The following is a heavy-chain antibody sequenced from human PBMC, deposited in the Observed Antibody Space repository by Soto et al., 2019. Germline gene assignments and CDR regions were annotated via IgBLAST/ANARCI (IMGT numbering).Heavy chain of an antibody. CDR1: GFTFTSSA. V-gene: IGHV1-58*01. J-gene: IGHJ4*02. CDR2: IVVGSGNT. Sequence: SVKVSCKASGFTFTSSAVQWVRQARGQRLEWIGWIVVGSGNTNCPQKFQERVTITRDMSTSTAYMELSSLRSEDTAVYYCAARTYYYDSSGTDYWGQGTLVTVSS. CDR3: AARTYYYDSSGTDY. D-gene: IGHD3-22*01.